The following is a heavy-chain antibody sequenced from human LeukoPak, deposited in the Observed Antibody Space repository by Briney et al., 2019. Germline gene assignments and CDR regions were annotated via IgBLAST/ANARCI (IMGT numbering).Heavy chain of an antibody. D-gene: IGHD1-1*01. CDR1: GYSFTNPW. V-gene: IGHV5-51*01. J-gene: IGHJ2*01. CDR2: IYPGDSDT. CDR3: ARRPGSMRDWYFDL. Sequence: GESLKISCKGAGYSFTNPWIGWVRQMPGKGLEWMGIIYPGDSDTRYSPSFQGQVTISADKSISTAYLQWSSLKASDTAMYYCARRPGSMRDWYFDLWGRGTLVTVSS.